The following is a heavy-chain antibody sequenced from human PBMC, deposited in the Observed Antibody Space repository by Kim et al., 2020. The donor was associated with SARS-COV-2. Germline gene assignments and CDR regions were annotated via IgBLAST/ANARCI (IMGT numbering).Heavy chain of an antibody. J-gene: IGHJ4*02. Sequence: GGSLRLSCAASGFAFSSYSVTWVRQAPGKGLEHISYISSSSSTIYYADSVKGRFTISRDNAKNSLYLQMDSLRAEDTAVYYCARGIGDSSGYYYAYWGQG. V-gene: IGHV3-48*04. CDR3: ARGIGDSSGYYYAY. D-gene: IGHD3-22*01. CDR2: ISSSSSTI. CDR1: GFAFSSYS.